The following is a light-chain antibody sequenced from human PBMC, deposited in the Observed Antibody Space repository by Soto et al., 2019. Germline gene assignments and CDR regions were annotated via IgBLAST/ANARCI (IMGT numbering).Light chain of an antibody. CDR1: SGDIGGYDY. CDR3: SSYAGSNNPYV. J-gene: IGLJ1*01. CDR2: EVT. Sequence: QSVLTQPPSASVSPGQSVTMSCTGTSGDIGGYDYVSWYQQHPDKAPKLMIYEVTKRPLGVPDRFSGSKPGNTASLTVSGLQAEDVADYCCSSYAGSNNPYVFGTGTKVTVL. V-gene: IGLV2-8*01.